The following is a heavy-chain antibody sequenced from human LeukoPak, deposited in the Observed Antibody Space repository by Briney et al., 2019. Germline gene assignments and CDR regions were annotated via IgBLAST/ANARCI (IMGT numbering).Heavy chain of an antibody. J-gene: IGHJ6*03. CDR2: INHSGST. Sequence: SETLSLTCAVYGGSFSGYYWSWIRQPPGKGLEWIGEINHSGSTNYNPSLKSRVTISVDTSKNQFSLKLSSVTAADTAVYYCARVGYCTNGVCYTGYYYYYMDVWGKGTTVTVSS. D-gene: IGHD2-8*01. CDR1: GGSFSGYY. CDR3: ARVGYCTNGVCYTGYYYYYMDV. V-gene: IGHV4-34*01.